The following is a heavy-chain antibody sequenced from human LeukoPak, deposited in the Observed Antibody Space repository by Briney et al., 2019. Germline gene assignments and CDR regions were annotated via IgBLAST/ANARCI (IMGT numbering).Heavy chain of an antibody. CDR1: GFTFSSYW. V-gene: IGHV3-7*01. CDR3: ASAHFGAYAGFANLNF. J-gene: IGHJ4*02. D-gene: IGHD4-17*01. CDR2: IKQEGSEK. Sequence: GGSLRLSCVASGFTFSSYWMSWVRQAPGEGLEWVANIKQEGSEKYYGDSVTGRFTISRDNAKTSLSLKMNSLRAEDTAVYYCASAHFGAYAGFANLNFWGQGTLVTVSS.